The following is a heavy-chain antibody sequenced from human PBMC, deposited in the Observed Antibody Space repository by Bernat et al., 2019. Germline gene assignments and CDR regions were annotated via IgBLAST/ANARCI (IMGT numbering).Heavy chain of an antibody. CDR2: ISYDGSNK. J-gene: IGHJ4*02. Sequence: QVQLVESGGGVVQPGRSQRLSCAASGFTFSSYGMHWVRQAPGKGLEWVAVISYDGSNKYYADSVKGRFTISRDNSKNTLYLQMNSLRAEDTAVYYCAKDQSLFRQDYGSQTFDYWGQGTLVTVSS. D-gene: IGHD4-17*01. V-gene: IGHV3-30*18. CDR3: AKDQSLFRQDYGSQTFDY. CDR1: GFTFSSYG.